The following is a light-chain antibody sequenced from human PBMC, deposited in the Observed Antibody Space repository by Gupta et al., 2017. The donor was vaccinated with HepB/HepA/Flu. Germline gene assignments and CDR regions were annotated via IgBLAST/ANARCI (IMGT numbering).Light chain of an antibody. CDR2: AAS. J-gene: IGKJ4*01. V-gene: IGKV1-8*01. Sequence: AIRMTQSPSSFSASTGDRVTIPCRASQGISSYLAWYQQKPGKAPKLLIYAASTLQSGGPSRFSGSGSGTDFTLTISGRQSEYFATYYCQHEDSCPDTFGRGTKVDIK. CDR1: QGISSY. CDR3: QHEDSCPDT.